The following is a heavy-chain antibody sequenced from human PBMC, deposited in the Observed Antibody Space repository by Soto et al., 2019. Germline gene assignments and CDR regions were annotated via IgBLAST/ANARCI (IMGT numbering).Heavy chain of an antibody. CDR2: ISSSSSYI. Sequence: GGSLRLSCAASGFTFSSYSMNWVRQAPGKGLEWVSSISSSSSYIYYADSVKGRFTISRDNAKNSLYLQMNSLRAEDTAVYYCARDLIVGATLDFDYWGQGTLVTVSS. CDR1: GFTFSSYS. D-gene: IGHD1-26*01. CDR3: ARDLIVGATLDFDY. V-gene: IGHV3-21*01. J-gene: IGHJ4*02.